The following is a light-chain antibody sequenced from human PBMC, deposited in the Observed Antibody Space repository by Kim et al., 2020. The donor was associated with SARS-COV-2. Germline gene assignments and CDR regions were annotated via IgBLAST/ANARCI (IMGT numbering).Light chain of an antibody. J-gene: IGKJ5*01. Sequence: PFSSLASQGACCYLALSQQIPGQAPTLLICGASPRATGIPGRFSGIVSETEFTLTISSLQSEDFALYYCQQYNNWPPITFGQGTRLEIK. CDR2: GAS. V-gene: IGKV3-15*01. CDR1: QGACCY. CDR3: QQYNNWPPIT.